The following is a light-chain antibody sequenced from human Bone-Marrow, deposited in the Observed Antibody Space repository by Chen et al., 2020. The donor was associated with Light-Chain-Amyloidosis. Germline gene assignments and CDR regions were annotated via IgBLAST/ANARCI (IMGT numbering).Light chain of an antibody. Sequence: QSALTQPRPVSGPPGQPVAISCTGTSSDVGGYDYVSWYQQHPGKAPKFMIYDVSKRPSGVPDRFSGSKSGNTASLTISGLQAEDEADYYCCSYAGSYTWVFGGGTKLTVL. CDR3: CSYAGSYTWV. V-gene: IGLV2-11*01. CDR2: DVS. J-gene: IGLJ3*02. CDR1: SSDVGGYDY.